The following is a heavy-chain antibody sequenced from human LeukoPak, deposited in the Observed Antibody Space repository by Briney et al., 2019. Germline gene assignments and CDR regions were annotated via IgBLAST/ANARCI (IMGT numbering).Heavy chain of an antibody. V-gene: IGHV4-34*01. CDR2: INHSGST. J-gene: IGHJ4*02. CDR1: GGSFSGYY. D-gene: IGHD4-23*01. CDR3: ARGPDYGGNLPTFDS. Sequence: SETLSLTCAVYGGSFSGYYWSWLRQPPGKGLEGIGEINHSGSTNYNPSLKSRVTISVDTSKNQVSLKLTSVTAADTAVYYCARGPDYGGNLPTFDSWGQGTLVTVSS.